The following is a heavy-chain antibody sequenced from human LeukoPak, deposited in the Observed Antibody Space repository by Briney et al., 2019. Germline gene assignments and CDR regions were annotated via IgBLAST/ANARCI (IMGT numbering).Heavy chain of an antibody. Sequence: GRSLRLSCAASGFIFSDYGMHWVRQAPGKGLEWVSNINFSGGTTYYADSVKGRFTISRDNSKNTLYLQMNSLRAEDTAVYYCAKGEATAAYYGMDVWGQGTTVTVSS. V-gene: IGHV3-23*01. J-gene: IGHJ6*02. CDR1: GFIFSDYG. CDR2: INFSGGTT. CDR3: AKGEATAAYYGMDV. D-gene: IGHD6-13*01.